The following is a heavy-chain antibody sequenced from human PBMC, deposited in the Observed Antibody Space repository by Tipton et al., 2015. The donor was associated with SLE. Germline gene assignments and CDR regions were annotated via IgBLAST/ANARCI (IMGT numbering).Heavy chain of an antibody. D-gene: IGHD5-12*01. J-gene: IGHJ4*02. Sequence: TLSLTCTVSGGSISSYYWSWIRQPPGKGLEWVGYIYTSGSTNYNPSPKSRVTLSVDTSKNQFSLTLRSVTAADPAVYYCACYSGYDSLFVYWGQGTLVTVS. CDR2: IYTSGST. V-gene: IGHV4-4*08. CDR1: GGSISSYY. CDR3: ACYSGYDSLFVY.